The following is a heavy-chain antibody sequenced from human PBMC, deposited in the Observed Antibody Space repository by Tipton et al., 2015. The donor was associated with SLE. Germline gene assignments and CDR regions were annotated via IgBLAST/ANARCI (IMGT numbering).Heavy chain of an antibody. V-gene: IGHV4-59*01. Sequence: TLSLTCTVSGDSISSFHWSWIRQPPGKGLEWLGNVYHSGTTNSNPSLKSRVTISVDTSKNQFSLKLSSVTAADTAVYYCARLGVGCANCWYYFDPWGQGALVAVSS. D-gene: IGHD2-21*01. CDR2: VYHSGTT. J-gene: IGHJ4*02. CDR3: ARLGVGCANCWYYFDP. CDR1: GDSISSFH.